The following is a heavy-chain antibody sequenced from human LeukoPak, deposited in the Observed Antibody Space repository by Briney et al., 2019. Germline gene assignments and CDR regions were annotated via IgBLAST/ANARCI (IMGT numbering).Heavy chain of an antibody. J-gene: IGHJ4*02. CDR3: ARDASALY. Sequence: GGSLSFSFAAPGFTFNTHGLTWVGQVPGKGLEWVATIHPDGSEKYYSDSVKGRFTISRDNSGDSMYLQMNSLRDGDTSMYYCARDASALYWGRGTLVTVSS. D-gene: IGHD6-19*01. CDR1: GFTFNTHG. CDR2: IHPDGSEK. V-gene: IGHV3-7*01.